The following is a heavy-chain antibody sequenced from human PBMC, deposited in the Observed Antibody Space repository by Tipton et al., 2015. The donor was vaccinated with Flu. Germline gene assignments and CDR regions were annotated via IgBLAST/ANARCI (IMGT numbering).Heavy chain of an antibody. CDR1: GFTFSNYW. CDR2: INHDGSDT. CDR3: ARVTTQVFGGDAFDI. V-gene: IGHV3-74*01. D-gene: IGHD3-10*01. J-gene: IGHJ3*02. Sequence: SLRLSCAASGFTFSNYWMHWVRQAPGKGLVWISRINHDGSDTIYADSVKGRFTISRDNAKNTVYLQMNSLRAEDTAVYYCARVTTQVFGGDAFDIWGQGPTVTVSS.